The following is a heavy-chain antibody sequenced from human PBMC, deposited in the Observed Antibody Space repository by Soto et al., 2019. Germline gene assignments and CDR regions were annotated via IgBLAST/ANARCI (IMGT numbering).Heavy chain of an antibody. CDR2: IYSSGST. CDR3: ARGQPVSAEIDP. J-gene: IGHJ5*01. D-gene: IGHD2-2*01. V-gene: IGHV4-4*07. CDR1: GGAINLYY. Sequence: SETLSLACTVSGGAINLYYWTWIRQPAGKGLEWIGRIYSSGSTKYNPSLQSRVTMSLDTSKNQFSLRLTSVTAADTAVYYCARGQPVSAEIDPWGQQAVVTVSS.